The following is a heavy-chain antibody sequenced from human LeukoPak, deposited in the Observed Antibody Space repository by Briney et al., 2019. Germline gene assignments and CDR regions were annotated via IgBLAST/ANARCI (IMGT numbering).Heavy chain of an antibody. CDR3: ARGRSTGYPYYFEY. Sequence: ASVKVSCKASGYTFTSYDINWVRQATGQGLEWMGWMNPNSGSTGYAQKFQGRITITRNTSISTAYMELSGLRSEDTAVYYCARGRSTGYPYYFEYWGKGTLVTVSS. J-gene: IGHJ4*02. CDR1: GYTFTSYD. D-gene: IGHD5-12*01. CDR2: MNPNSGST. V-gene: IGHV1-8*03.